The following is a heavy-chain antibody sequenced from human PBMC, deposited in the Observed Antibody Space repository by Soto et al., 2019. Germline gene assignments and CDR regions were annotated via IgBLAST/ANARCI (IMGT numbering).Heavy chain of an antibody. V-gene: IGHV3-48*02. J-gene: IGHJ4*02. CDR2: ISLDSETI. D-gene: IGHD3-10*01. CDR1: GLSFSDHA. Sequence: DVQLAESGGGLVQVGGSLRLSCVVSGLSFSDHAMNWVRQAPGKGLDWVSYISLDSETIYYADSVKGRFTISRDNAKNTLSLHVNSQSDEDTAVYYCARYESGGHLRDPFDYWGKGTLVTVSS. CDR3: ARYESGGHLRDPFDY.